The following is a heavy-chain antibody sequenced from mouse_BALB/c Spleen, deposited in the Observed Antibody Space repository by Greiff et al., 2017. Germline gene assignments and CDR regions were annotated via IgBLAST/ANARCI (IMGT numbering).Heavy chain of an antibody. D-gene: IGHD2-2*01. CDR1: GFSLTSYG. CDR2: IWAGGST. Sequence: VQLVESGPGLVAPSQSLSITCTVSGFSLTSYGVHWVRQPPGKGLEWLGVIWAGGSTNYNSALMSRLSISKDNSKSQVFLKMNSLQTDDTAMYYCARDRGGYDGGWFAYWGQGTLVTVSA. V-gene: IGHV2-9*02. CDR3: ARDRGGYDGGWFAY. J-gene: IGHJ3*01.